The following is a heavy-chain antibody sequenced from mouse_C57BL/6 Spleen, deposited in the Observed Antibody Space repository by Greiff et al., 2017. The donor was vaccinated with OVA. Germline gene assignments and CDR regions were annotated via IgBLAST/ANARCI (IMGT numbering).Heavy chain of an antibody. CDR1: GYTFTDYN. CDR3: ALKGYDGYRGDAMDY. Sequence: EVQLQQSGPELVKPGASVKMSCKASGYTFTDYNMHWVKQSHGKSLEWIGYINPNNGGTSYNQKFKGKATLTVNKSSSTAYMELRSLTSEDSAVYYCALKGYDGYRGDAMDYWGQGTSVTVSS. V-gene: IGHV1-22*01. D-gene: IGHD2-3*01. J-gene: IGHJ4*01. CDR2: INPNNGGT.